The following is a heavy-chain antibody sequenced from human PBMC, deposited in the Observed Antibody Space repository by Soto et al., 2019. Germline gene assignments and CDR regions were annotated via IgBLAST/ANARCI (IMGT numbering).Heavy chain of an antibody. CDR3: TRDPYGGSRYYFDS. Sequence: VGSLRLSCAASGFSFSNYAMHWVRQAPGKGLEWVAVIWYDGSNKYYADSVKGRFTISKDNSQTTVYLQMNSLRAEDSAVYYCTRDPYGGSRYYFDSWGQGTLVTVSS. V-gene: IGHV3-33*01. J-gene: IGHJ4*02. CDR1: GFSFSNYA. CDR2: IWYDGSNK. D-gene: IGHD1-26*01.